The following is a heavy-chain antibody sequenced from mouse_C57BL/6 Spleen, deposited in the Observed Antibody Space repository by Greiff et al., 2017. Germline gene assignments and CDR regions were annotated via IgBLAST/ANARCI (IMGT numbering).Heavy chain of an antibody. Sequence: QVQLQQPGAELVMPGASVKLSCKASGYTFTSYWMHWVKQRPGQGLEWIGEIDPSDSYTNYNQKFKGKSTLTVDKSSSTAYMQLSSLTSEDSAVYYGARGNMSKAWFAYWGQGTLVTVSA. CDR2: IDPSDSYT. V-gene: IGHV1-69*01. D-gene: IGHD2-3*01. CDR1: GYTFTSYW. CDR3: ARGNMSKAWFAY. J-gene: IGHJ3*01.